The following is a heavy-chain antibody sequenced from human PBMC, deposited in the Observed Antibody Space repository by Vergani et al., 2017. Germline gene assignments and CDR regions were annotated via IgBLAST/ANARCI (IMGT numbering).Heavy chain of an antibody. CDR3: ARDRSSPTFRYFDL. CDR2: ISSSSSYI. D-gene: IGHD6-6*01. Sequence: EVQLVESGGGLVKPGGSLRLSCAASGFTFSSYSMNWVRQAPGKGLEWVSSISSSSSYIYYADSVKGRFTISRDNAKNSLYLQMNSLRAEDTAVYYCARDRSSPTFRYFDLWGRGTLVTVSS. CDR1: GFTFSSYS. V-gene: IGHV3-21*01. J-gene: IGHJ2*01.